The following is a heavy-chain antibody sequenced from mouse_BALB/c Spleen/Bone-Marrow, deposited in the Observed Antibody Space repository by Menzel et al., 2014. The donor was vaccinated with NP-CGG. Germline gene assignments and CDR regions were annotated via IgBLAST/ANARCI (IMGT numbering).Heavy chain of an antibody. J-gene: IGHJ2*01. CDR2: INPGSGGT. Sequence: LVESGAELVRPGTSVKVSCKASGHAFTNYLIEWVKQRPGQGLEWIGVINPGSGGTNYNEKFKGKATLTADKSSSTAYMQLSSLTSDDSAVYFCARIYYGNYYWGQGTPLTVSS. D-gene: IGHD2-1*01. CDR3: ARIYYGNYY. V-gene: IGHV1-54*01. CDR1: GHAFTNYL.